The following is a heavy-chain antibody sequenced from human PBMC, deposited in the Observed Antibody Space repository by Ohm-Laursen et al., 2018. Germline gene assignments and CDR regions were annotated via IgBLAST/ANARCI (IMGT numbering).Heavy chain of an antibody. V-gene: IGHV4-59*12. CDR3: ARDSGPPKYYYYGLDV. CDR2: VYYSGST. CDR1: GGSISSYY. D-gene: IGHD1-14*01. J-gene: IGHJ6*02. Sequence: SETLSLTCTVSGGSISSYYWSWIRQPPGKGLEWIGHVYYSGSTNYSPSVKSRVTISVDRSKSQFSLKLNSVTAADTAVYYCARDSGPPKYYYYGLDVWGQGTTVTVSS.